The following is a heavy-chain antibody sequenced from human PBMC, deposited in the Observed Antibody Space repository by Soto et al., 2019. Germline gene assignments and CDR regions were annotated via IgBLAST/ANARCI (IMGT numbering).Heavy chain of an antibody. CDR1: GFTFSDYY. V-gene: IGHV3-11*01. Sequence: QVQLVESGGGLVKPGGSLRLSCAASGFTFSDYYMSWIRQAPGKGLEWVSYISSSGSTIYYADSVKGRFTISRDNAKNSLYLQMNSLRAEDTAVYDCASARVRGYSGPSYYYYMDVWGKGTTVTVSS. CDR2: ISSSGSTI. CDR3: ASARVRGYSGPSYYYYMDV. D-gene: IGHD5-12*01. J-gene: IGHJ6*03.